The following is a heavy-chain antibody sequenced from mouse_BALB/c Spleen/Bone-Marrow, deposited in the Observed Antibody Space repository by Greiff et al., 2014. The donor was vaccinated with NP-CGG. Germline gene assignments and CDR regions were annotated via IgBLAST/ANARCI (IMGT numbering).Heavy chain of an antibody. CDR3: TRYGGYYYGSGYVGYFDV. CDR1: GYTFTSYW. D-gene: IGHD1-1*01. Sequence: LQQSGSELVRPGASVKLSCKASGYTFTSYWMHWVKQRHGQGLEWIGNIYPGSGSTNYDEKFKSKGTLTVDTSSSTAYIHLSSLTSEDSAVYYCTRYGGYYYGSGYVGYFDVWGARTTVTVSS. CDR2: IYPGSGST. J-gene: IGHJ1*01. V-gene: IGHV1S22*01.